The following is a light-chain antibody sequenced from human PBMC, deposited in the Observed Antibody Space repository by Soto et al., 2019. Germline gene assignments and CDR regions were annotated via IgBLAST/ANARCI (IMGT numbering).Light chain of an antibody. CDR3: QQYNSYPWT. CDR1: QSISSW. CDR2: KES. J-gene: IGKJ1*01. V-gene: IGKV1-5*03. Sequence: DIQLTQSPSTLSASVGDRLTITCGASQSISSWLAWYQQKTGRAPKILIYKESSLESGVPSRLSGSGSGTELTLTISRLQPDDFATYYCQQYNSYPWTCGQGTKVDIK.